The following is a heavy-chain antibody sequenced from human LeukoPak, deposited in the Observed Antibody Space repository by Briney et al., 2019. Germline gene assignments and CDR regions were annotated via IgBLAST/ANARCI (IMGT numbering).Heavy chain of an antibody. Sequence: SETLSLTCAVSGGSISNYYCSWIRQPPGKGLEWLGYIHYSGYTNYNPSLKSRVTISVDTSKNQFSLNLSSVTAADTAVYYCARGYYYDSSGYGYWGQGTLVTVSS. CDR1: GGSISNYY. J-gene: IGHJ4*02. CDR3: ARGYYYDSSGYGY. CDR2: IHYSGYT. V-gene: IGHV4-59*08. D-gene: IGHD3-22*01.